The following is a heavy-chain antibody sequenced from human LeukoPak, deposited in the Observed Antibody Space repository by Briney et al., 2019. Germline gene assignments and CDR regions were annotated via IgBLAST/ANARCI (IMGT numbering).Heavy chain of an antibody. V-gene: IGHV3-23*01. CDR3: AKERGVSKPFDY. D-gene: IGHD2-8*02. CDR1: GFTFSTYG. Sequence: TGGSLRLSCAVSGFTFSTYGMNWVRQAPGKGLEWVSAISDNGERTYNADSVKGQFTISRDNSKSTLYLQMNSLRAEDTAVYYCAKERGVSKPFDYWGQATLVTVSS. CDR2: ISDNGERT. J-gene: IGHJ4*02.